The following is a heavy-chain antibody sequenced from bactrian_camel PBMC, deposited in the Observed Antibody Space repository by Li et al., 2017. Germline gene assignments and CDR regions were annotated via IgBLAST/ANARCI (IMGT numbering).Heavy chain of an antibody. J-gene: IGHJ6*01. CDR2: ISTIGST. CDR1: GLPYDDYC. CDR3: AVALTRVMKVWLGGRYNT. Sequence: VQLVESGGGSVQVGGSLTLSCTVSGLPYDDYCVSWFRQAPGKEAEGVAAISTIGSTSFADSVKGRFAISRASDGKTLHLQMSSLEPGDTALYYCAVALTRVMKVWLGGRYNTWGQGTQVTVS. V-gene: IGHV3S26*01. D-gene: IGHD1*01.